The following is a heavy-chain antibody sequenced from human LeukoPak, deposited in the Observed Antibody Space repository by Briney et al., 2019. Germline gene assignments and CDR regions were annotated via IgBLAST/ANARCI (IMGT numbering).Heavy chain of an antibody. Sequence: SETLSLTCTVSGGSISSSSYYWGWIRQPPGKGLEWIGSFYYGGNTYYNPSLKSRVTISVDTSKNQFSLKLSSVTAADTAVYYCARDSDGDCPWYAFDIWGQGTMVTVSS. CDR3: ARDSDGDCPWYAFDI. CDR2: FYYGGNT. CDR1: GGSISSSSYY. J-gene: IGHJ3*02. V-gene: IGHV4-39*07. D-gene: IGHD2-21*02.